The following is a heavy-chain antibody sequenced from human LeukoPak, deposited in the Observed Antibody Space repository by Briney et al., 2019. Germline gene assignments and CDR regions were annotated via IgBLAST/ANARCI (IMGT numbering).Heavy chain of an antibody. V-gene: IGHV3-21*01. CDR1: GFTFSSYS. J-gene: IGHJ5*02. CDR3: AREVVTAAGLLGAPGWFDP. CDR2: ISSSSSYI. D-gene: IGHD6-13*01. Sequence: GGSLRLSCAASGFTFSSYSMNWVRQAPGKGLEWVSSISSSSSYIYYADSVKGRFTISRDNAKNSLYLQMNSLRAEDTAVYYCAREVVTAAGLLGAPGWFDPWGQGTLVTVSS.